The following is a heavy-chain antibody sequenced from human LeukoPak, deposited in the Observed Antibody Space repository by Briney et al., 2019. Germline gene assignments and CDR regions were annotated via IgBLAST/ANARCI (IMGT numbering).Heavy chain of an antibody. J-gene: IGHJ4*02. D-gene: IGHD3-22*01. CDR3: ARDPRYYYDSSGYPDY. V-gene: IGHV1-2*02. CDR1: GYTFTGYY. CDR2: INPNSGGT. Sequence: SVKVSCKASGYTFTGYYMHWVRQAPGQGLEWMGWINPNSGGTNYAQKFQGRVTMTRDTSISTAYMELSRLRSDDTAVYYCARDPRYYYDSSGYPDYWGQGTLVTVSS.